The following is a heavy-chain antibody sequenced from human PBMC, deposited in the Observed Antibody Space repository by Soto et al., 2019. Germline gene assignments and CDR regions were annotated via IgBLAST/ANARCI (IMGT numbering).Heavy chain of an antibody. CDR3: ATSINMNYYDGSGLGIGDAFDI. CDR1: GYTFTSYA. CDR2: INAGNGNT. Sequence: ASVKVSCKASGYTFTSYAMHWVRQAPGQRLEWMGWINAGNGNTKYSQKFQGRVTITRDTSASTAYMELSSLRSEDTAVYYCATSINMNYYDGSGLGIGDAFDIWGQGTMVTVSS. J-gene: IGHJ3*02. D-gene: IGHD3-22*01. V-gene: IGHV1-3*01.